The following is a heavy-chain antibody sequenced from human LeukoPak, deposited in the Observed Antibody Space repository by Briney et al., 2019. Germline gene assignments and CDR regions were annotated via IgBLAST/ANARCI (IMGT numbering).Heavy chain of an antibody. D-gene: IGHD1-1*01. CDR1: GFTLSRFW. V-gene: IGHV3-74*01. CDR2: INGDGSST. J-gene: IGHJ6*02. Sequence: PGGSLRLSCAASGFTLSRFWMHWVRQAPGKGLVWVSRINGDGSSTNYADSVKGRFTISRDNAKNTLYLQMNSLRAEDTAVYYCARDPNHGNLDYYYYYGMDVWGQGTTVTVSS. CDR3: ARDPNHGNLDYYYYYGMDV.